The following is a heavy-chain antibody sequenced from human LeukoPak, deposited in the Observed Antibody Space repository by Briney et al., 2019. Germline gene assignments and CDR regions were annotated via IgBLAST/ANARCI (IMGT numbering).Heavy chain of an antibody. Sequence: SETLSLTCTVSGGSISTYYWSWIRQPPGKGLEWIGYSYYSGSTTHNPSLKSRVTISVDTSKNQFSLKLSSVTAADTAVYYCARVEWFGELSPFDIWGQGTMVTVSS. CDR2: SYYSGST. CDR3: ARVEWFGELSPFDI. J-gene: IGHJ3*02. D-gene: IGHD3-10*01. V-gene: IGHV4-59*01. CDR1: GGSISTYY.